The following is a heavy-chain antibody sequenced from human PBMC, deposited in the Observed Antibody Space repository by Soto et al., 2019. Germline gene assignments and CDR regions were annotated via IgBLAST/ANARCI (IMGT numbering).Heavy chain of an antibody. Sequence: GGSLRLSCAASGFTFSSYAMSWVRQAPGKGLEWVSAISGSGGSTYYADSVKGRFTISRDNSKNTLYLQMNSLRAEDTAVYYCAKDSNYDILTGYRLYWGQGTLVTVSS. V-gene: IGHV3-23*01. J-gene: IGHJ4*02. CDR1: GFTFSSYA. CDR2: ISGSGGST. D-gene: IGHD3-9*01. CDR3: AKDSNYDILTGYRLY.